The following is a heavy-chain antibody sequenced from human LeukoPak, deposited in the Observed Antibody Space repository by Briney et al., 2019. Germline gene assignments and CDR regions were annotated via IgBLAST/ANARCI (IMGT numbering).Heavy chain of an antibody. CDR3: ARDSVNFHYDMDV. Sequence: GASVNVSCKASGYTFTSYYMHWVRQAPGQGLEWMGIINPSGGSTSYAQKFQGRVTMTRDTSTSTVYMELSSLRSEDTAVYHCARDSVNFHYDMDVWGQGTTVIVSS. CDR1: GYTFTSYY. V-gene: IGHV1-46*01. D-gene: IGHD4-23*01. CDR2: INPSGGST. J-gene: IGHJ6*02.